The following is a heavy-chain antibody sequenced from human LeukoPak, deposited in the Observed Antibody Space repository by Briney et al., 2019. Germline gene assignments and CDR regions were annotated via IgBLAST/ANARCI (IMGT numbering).Heavy chain of an antibody. CDR2: IYHSGST. J-gene: IGHJ4*02. Sequence: PSETLSLTCAVSGYSICSGYYWGWIRQPPGKGLEWIGSIYHSGSTYYNPSLKSRVTISVDTSKNQFSLKLSSVTAADTAVYYCARPASGYPLYYFDYWGQGTLVTVSS. CDR1: GYSICSGYY. CDR3: ARPASGYPLYYFDY. D-gene: IGHD6-25*01. V-gene: IGHV4-38-2*01.